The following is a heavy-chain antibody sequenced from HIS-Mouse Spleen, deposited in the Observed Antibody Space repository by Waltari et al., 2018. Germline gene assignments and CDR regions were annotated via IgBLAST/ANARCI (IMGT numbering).Heavy chain of an antibody. CDR1: GYTLTELS. Sequence: QVQLVQSGAEVKKPGASVKVSCKVSGYTLTELSMPWVREAPGKGHEWMGGFVHEDGDTSYAQKFQVRGTMTEDTSTDTAYMELSSLRSEDTAVYYCATIGQQLEALDYWGQGTLVTVSS. CDR2: FVHEDGDT. V-gene: IGHV1-24*01. J-gene: IGHJ4*02. CDR3: ATIGQQLEALDY. D-gene: IGHD6-13*01.